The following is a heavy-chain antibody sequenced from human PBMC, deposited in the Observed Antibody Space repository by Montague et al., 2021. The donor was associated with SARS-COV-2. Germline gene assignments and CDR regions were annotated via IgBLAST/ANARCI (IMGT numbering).Heavy chain of an antibody. CDR2: ST. V-gene: IGHV4-34*01. J-gene: IGHJ4*02. Sequence: STNYNPSLKSRVTISVDTSKKQFSLKLSSVTAADTAGYYCARGLVGGSGSHCDYWGQGTLVTVSS. CDR3: ARGLVGGSGSHCDY. D-gene: IGHD2-15*01.